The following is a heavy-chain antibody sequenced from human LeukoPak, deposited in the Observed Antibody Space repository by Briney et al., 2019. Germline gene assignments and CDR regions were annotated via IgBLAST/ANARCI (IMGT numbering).Heavy chain of an antibody. D-gene: IGHD3-10*01. CDR3: ATARYGSGSYYNYFY. Sequence: GASVKVSCKASGGTFSSYAISRVRQAPGQGLEWKGGIIPIFGTANYAQKFQDRITITTDESTSTAYMELISLRSEDTAVYYCATARYGSGSYYNYFYWGQGTLVTVSS. CDR2: IIPIFGTA. V-gene: IGHV1-69*05. CDR1: GGTFSSYA. J-gene: IGHJ4*02.